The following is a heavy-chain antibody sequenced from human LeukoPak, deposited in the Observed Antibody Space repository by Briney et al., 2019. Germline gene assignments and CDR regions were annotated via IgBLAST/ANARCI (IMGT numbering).Heavy chain of an antibody. Sequence: GGTLRLSCAASGFTFNNYGMHWVRQAPGKGLEWLAFIRYDGSNTYYADSVKGRFTVSRDDSKNTLYLQMNSLRGDDTAVYYCAKDGTSYYYIYYWGQGTLVTVSS. D-gene: IGHD2/OR15-2a*01. V-gene: IGHV3-30*02. CDR2: IRYDGSNT. J-gene: IGHJ4*02. CDR3: AKDGTSYYYIYY. CDR1: GFTFNNYG.